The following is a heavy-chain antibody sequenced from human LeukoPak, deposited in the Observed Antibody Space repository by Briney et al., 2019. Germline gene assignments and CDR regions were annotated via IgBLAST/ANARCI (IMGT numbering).Heavy chain of an antibody. D-gene: IGHD1-1*01. CDR2: ISGSGGST. CDR1: GFTFSRYA. CDR3: AKAATGTTGGQGY. Sequence: GGSLRLSCAASGFTFSRYAMTWVRQAPGKGLEWVSAISGSGGSTYYADSVKGRFTISRDNSKNTLYLQMNSLRAEDTAVYYCAKAATGTTGGQGYWGQGTLVTVSS. J-gene: IGHJ4*02. V-gene: IGHV3-23*01.